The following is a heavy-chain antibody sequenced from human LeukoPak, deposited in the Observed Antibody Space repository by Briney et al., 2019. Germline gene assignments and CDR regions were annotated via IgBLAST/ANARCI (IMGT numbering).Heavy chain of an antibody. CDR2: IISSSSCK. D-gene: IGHD1-26*01. CDR3: ARAVAGGGRSGWFDP. Sequence: GGSLRLSRPTSPFTFSSYSMDCVRHAPGKGLECLSSIISSSSCKYYADSVKGRITSPRNNDKNSLYLQMHSLRAEDTAVYDCARAVAGGGRSGWFDPWGQGTLVTVSS. V-gene: IGHV3-21*01. J-gene: IGHJ5*02. CDR1: PFTFSSYS.